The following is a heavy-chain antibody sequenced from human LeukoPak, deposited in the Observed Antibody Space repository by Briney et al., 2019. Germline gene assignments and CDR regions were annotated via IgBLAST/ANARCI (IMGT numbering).Heavy chain of an antibody. CDR2: INPSGGST. D-gene: IGHD3-10*01. Sequence: ASVKVSCKASGYTFTTDYNHWVRQAPGQGLEWMGIINPSGGSTTYAQKFQGRVIMTGDTSTSTVYMELRSLRSEDTAVYYCARARGSGSYYGHDYYYYYYMDVWGQGTTVTVSS. J-gene: IGHJ6*03. CDR1: GYTFTTDY. CDR3: ARARGSGSYYGHDYYYYYYMDV. V-gene: IGHV1-46*01.